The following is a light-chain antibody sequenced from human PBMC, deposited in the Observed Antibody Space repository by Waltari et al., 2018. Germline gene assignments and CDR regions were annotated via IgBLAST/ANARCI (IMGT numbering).Light chain of an antibody. CDR2: KAS. CDR1: QTMSSW. Sequence: QMTQSPSTLSASVGDRVTSSCRASQTMSSWLAWYQQKPGKAPRLLIYKASTLESGVSSRFSGSGAGTDFTLTINSLQPNDSATYYCQQFHLYPLTFGGGTKVEIK. CDR3: QQFHLYPLT. V-gene: IGKV1-5*03. J-gene: IGKJ4*01.